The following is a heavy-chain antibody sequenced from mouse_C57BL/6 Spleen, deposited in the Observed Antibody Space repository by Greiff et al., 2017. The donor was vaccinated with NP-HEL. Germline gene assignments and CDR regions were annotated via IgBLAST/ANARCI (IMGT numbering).Heavy chain of an antibody. J-gene: IGHJ4*01. CDR1: GFTFSSYT. D-gene: IGHD2-14*01. V-gene: IGHV5-9*01. Sequence: EVQRVESGGGLVKPGGSLKLSCAASGFTFSSYTMSWVRQTPEKRLEWVATISGGGGNTYYPDSVKGRFTISRDNAKNTLYLQMSSLRSEDTALYYCARHGGLRTYRRSYYAMDYWGQGTSVTVSS. CDR3: ARHGGLRTYRRSYYAMDY. CDR2: ISGGGGNT.